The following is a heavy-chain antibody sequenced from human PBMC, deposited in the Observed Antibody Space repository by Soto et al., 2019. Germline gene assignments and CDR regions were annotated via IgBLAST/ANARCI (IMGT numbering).Heavy chain of an antibody. Sequence: PGESLKISCKGSGYSFTSYWIGWVRQMPGKGLEWMGIIYPGDSDTRYSPSFQGQVTISADKSISTAYLQWNSLKASDTAMYYCARTYYDSSGYQDAFDIWGQGTMVTVSS. J-gene: IGHJ3*02. CDR2: IYPGDSDT. CDR1: GYSFTSYW. CDR3: ARTYYDSSGYQDAFDI. V-gene: IGHV5-51*01. D-gene: IGHD3-22*01.